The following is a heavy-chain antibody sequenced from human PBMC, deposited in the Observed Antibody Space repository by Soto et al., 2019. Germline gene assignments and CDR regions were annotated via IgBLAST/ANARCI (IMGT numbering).Heavy chain of an antibody. CDR3: AKPNLYCSSTSCYDY. J-gene: IGHJ4*02. D-gene: IGHD2-2*01. V-gene: IGHV3-23*01. CDR2: ISGSGGST. CDR1: GLTFSSYA. Sequence: GGSLRLSCAASGLTFSSYAMSWVRQAPGKGLEWVSVISGSGGSTYYAGSVKGRFTISRDNSKNTLYLQMNSLTAEDTAVYYCAKPNLYCSSTSCYDYWGQGILVTVSS.